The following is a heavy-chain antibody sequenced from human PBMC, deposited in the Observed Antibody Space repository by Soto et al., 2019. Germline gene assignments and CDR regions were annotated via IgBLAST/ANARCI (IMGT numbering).Heavy chain of an antibody. CDR2: IYYSGST. CDR3: ARDLSGWYDERTDYYYGMDV. D-gene: IGHD6-19*01. V-gene: IGHV4-59*01. CDR1: GGSISSYY. Sequence: QVQLQESGPGLVKPSETLSLTCTVSGGSISSYYWSWIRQPPGKGLEWIGYIYYSGSTNYNPSLKSRVTISVDTSKNQFSLKLSSVTAADTAVYYCARDLSGWYDERTDYYYGMDVWGQGTTVTVSS. J-gene: IGHJ6*02.